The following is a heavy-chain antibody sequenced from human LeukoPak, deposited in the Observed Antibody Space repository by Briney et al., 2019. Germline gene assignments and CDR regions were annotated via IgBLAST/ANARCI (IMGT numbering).Heavy chain of an antibody. CDR3: ARGYSSGWYFLGSSVWDY. CDR2: INHSGST. Sequence: SETLSLTCAVYGGSFSGYYWSWIRQPPGQGLEWIGEINHSGSTNYNPSLKSRVTISVDTSKNQFSLKLSSVTAADTAVYYCARGYSSGWYFLGSSVWDYWGQGTLVTVSS. CDR1: GGSFSGYY. J-gene: IGHJ4*02. D-gene: IGHD6-19*01. V-gene: IGHV4-34*01.